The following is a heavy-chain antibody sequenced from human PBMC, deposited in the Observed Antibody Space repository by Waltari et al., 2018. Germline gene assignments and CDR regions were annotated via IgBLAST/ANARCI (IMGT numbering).Heavy chain of an antibody. CDR1: GFTFSSYA. V-gene: IGHV3-30*01. J-gene: IGHJ3*02. CDR2: ISYDGSNK. D-gene: IGHD1-1*01. Sequence: QVQLVESGGGVVQPGRSLRLSCAASGFTFSSYAMHWVRQAPGKGLEWVAVISYDGSNKYYADSVKGRFTISRDNSKNTLYLQMNSLRAEDTAVYYCAKTRVQRPPDAFDIWGQGTMVTVSS. CDR3: AKTRVQRPPDAFDI.